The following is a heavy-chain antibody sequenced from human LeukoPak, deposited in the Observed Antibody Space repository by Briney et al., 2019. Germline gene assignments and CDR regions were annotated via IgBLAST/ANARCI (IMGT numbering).Heavy chain of an antibody. CDR3: AREAHFDWLSYPGVVDY. V-gene: IGHV4-4*07. CDR1: GGSISSYY. CDR2: IYTSGST. D-gene: IGHD3-9*01. J-gene: IGHJ4*02. Sequence: SESLSLTCTVSGGSISSYYWSWIRQPAGKGLEWIGRIYTSGSTNYNPSLKSRVTMSVDTSKNQFSLMLSSVTAADTAVYYCAREAHFDWLSYPGVVDYWGQGNMVNVS.